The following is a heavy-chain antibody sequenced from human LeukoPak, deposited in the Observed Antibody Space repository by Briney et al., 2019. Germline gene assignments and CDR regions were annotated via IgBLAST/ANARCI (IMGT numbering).Heavy chain of an antibody. CDR2: ISGSGGST. J-gene: IGHJ6*02. CDR1: GFTFSSYA. Sequence: PGGSLRLSCAASGFTFSSYAMSWVRQAPGKGLEWVSAISGSGGSTYYADSVKGRFTISRDNSKNTLYLQMNSLRAEDTAVYYCAKPVVGFGGHYYYYGMDVWGQGTTVTVSS. V-gene: IGHV3-23*01. D-gene: IGHD3-10*01. CDR3: AKPVVGFGGHYYYYGMDV.